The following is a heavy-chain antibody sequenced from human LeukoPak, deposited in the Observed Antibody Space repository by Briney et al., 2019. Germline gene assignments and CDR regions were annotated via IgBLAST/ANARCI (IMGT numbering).Heavy chain of an antibody. J-gene: IGHJ4*02. CDR2: IYYSGST. D-gene: IGHD5-24*01. CDR1: GGSISSYY. Sequence: SETLSLTCTVSGGSISSYYWSWIRQPPGKGLEWIGYIYYSGSTNYNPSLKSRVTISVDTSKNQFSLKLSSVTAADTAVYYCARDIGEMATDYWGQGTLVTVSS. CDR3: ARDIGEMATDY. V-gene: IGHV4-59*01.